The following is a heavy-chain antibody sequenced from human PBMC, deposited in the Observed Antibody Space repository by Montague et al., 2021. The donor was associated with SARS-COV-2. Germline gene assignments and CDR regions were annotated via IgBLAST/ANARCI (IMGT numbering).Heavy chain of an antibody. J-gene: IGHJ3*02. Sequence: CAISGDSVSSNTAAWNWIRQSPSRGLVWLGRTFYRSKWYNEFAESVKSRISINADTSKNEVSLQLKYVTPEDTAMYYCARDSRNWYGPIGFDIWGQGTVVTV. D-gene: IGHD6-13*01. CDR2: TFYRSKWYN. CDR3: ARDSRNWYGPIGFDI. CDR1: GDSVSSNTAA. V-gene: IGHV6-1*01.